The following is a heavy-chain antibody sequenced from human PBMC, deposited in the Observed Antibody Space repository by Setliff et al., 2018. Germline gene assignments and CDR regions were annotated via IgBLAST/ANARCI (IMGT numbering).Heavy chain of an antibody. V-gene: IGHV4-59*02. Sequence: SETLSLTCSVSGGAVSGDYWTWIRQPPGKGLEYIGYINYSGSTNYNPSLKSRVTISGDTSKNQVSLRLSSVTAADTAVYYCATRKSSGRLYYMDVWGGGTTVTVSS. J-gene: IGHJ6*03. D-gene: IGHD1-26*01. CDR1: GGAVSGDY. CDR2: INYSGST. CDR3: ATRKSSGRLYYMDV.